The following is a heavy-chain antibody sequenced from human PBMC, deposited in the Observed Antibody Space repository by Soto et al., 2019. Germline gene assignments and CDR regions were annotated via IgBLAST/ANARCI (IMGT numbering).Heavy chain of an antibody. J-gene: IGHJ4*02. CDR2: TYYRSKWYN. CDR3: AKAAAIPGDGVFDY. D-gene: IGHD2-2*02. V-gene: IGHV6-1*01. Sequence: KQSQTLSLTCAISGDSVSSNSAAWNWIRQSPSRGLEWLGRTYYRSKWYNDYAVSVKSRITINPDTSKNQFSLQLNSVTPEDTAVYYCAKAAAIPGDGVFDYWGQGTLVTVSS. CDR1: GDSVSSNSAA.